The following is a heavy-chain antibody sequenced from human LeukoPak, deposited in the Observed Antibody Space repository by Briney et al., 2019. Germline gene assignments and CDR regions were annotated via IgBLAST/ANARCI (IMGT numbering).Heavy chain of an antibody. CDR1: GISLSTSGGG. J-gene: IGHJ3*02. CDR2: IYWNEDK. D-gene: IGHD3-16*01. Sequence: GSGPTLVNPTQTLTLTCTVSGISLSTSGGGVGWIRQPPGKALEWLAFIYWNEDKYYSPSLKSSLTTTKDTSENQVVLTMTNMAPVDTATYHRAHKRPQGGAFDIWGPRTMVIVSS. V-gene: IGHV2-5*01. CDR3: AHKRPQGGAFDI.